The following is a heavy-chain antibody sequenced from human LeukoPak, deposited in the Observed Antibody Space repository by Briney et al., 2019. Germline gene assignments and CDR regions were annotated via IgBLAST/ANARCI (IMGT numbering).Heavy chain of an antibody. Sequence: ASVKVSCKASGYTFTSYYMHWARQAPGQGLEWMGIINPSGGSTSYAQKFQGRVTMTRDTSTSTVYMELSSLRSEDTAVYYCARDRGFWSGYATNWFDPWGQGTLVTVSS. V-gene: IGHV1-46*01. CDR2: INPSGGST. D-gene: IGHD3-3*01. CDR3: ARDRGFWSGYATNWFDP. J-gene: IGHJ5*02. CDR1: GYTFTSYY.